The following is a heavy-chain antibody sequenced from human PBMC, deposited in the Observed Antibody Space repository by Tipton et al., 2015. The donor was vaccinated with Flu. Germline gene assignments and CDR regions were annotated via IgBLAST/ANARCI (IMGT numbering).Heavy chain of an antibody. CDR3: ATLRGSPYDSYVLAP. J-gene: IGHJ6*02. V-gene: IGHV3-21*01. CDR1: GFAFSYYS. CDR2: IVATIHTTSPAT. D-gene: IGHD3-16*01. Sequence: SLRLSCAASGFAFSYYSMNWVRQVPGKGLECVASIVATIHTTSPATFYIDAVKGRFTISRDNAKNSLYLQMNSLRAEDTAVYYCATLRGSPYDSYVLAPWGQGTTVIVSS.